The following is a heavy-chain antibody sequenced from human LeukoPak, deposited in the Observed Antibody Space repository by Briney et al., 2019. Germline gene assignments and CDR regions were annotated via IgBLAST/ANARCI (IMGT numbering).Heavy chain of an antibody. V-gene: IGHV3-23*01. D-gene: IGHD3-9*01. CDR3: AKSSLRYFDWSNFDY. Sequence: GASVKVSCKASGGTFSSYGMSWVRQAPGKGLEWVSAISGSGGSTYYADSVKGRFTISRDNSKNTLYLQMNSLRAEDTAVYYCAKSSLRYFDWSNFDYWGQGTLVTVSS. CDR1: GGTFSSYG. J-gene: IGHJ4*02. CDR2: ISGSGGST.